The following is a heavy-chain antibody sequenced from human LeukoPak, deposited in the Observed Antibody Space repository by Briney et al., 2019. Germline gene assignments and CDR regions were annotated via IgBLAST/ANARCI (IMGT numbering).Heavy chain of an antibody. Sequence: PSETLSLTCTVSGGSISSSSYYWGWIRQPPGKGLEWIGSIYYSGSTYYNPSLKSRVTISVDTSKNQFSLKLSSVTAADTAVYYCAREIVLKPLYYFDYWGQGTLVTVSS. V-gene: IGHV4-39*07. D-gene: IGHD2-8*01. CDR2: IYYSGST. J-gene: IGHJ4*02. CDR3: AREIVLKPLYYFDY. CDR1: GGSISSSSYY.